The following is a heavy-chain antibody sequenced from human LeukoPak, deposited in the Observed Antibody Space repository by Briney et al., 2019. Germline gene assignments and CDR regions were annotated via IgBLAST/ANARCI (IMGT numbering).Heavy chain of an antibody. Sequence: SETLSLTCAVYGGSFSGYYWSWIRQPPGKGLEWIGEINHSGSTNYNPSLTSRVTISVDTSKNQFSLKLSSVTAADTAVYYCATSGREDYWGQGTLVTVSS. CDR2: INHSGST. J-gene: IGHJ4*02. V-gene: IGHV4-34*01. D-gene: IGHD3-10*01. CDR1: GGSFSGYY. CDR3: ATSGREDY.